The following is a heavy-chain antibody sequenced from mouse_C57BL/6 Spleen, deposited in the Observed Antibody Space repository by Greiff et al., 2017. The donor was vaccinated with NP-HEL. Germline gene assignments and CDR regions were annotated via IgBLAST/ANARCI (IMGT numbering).Heavy chain of an antibody. CDR3: ALYYGSSPFDY. V-gene: IGHV1-80*01. CDR2: IYPGDGDT. D-gene: IGHD1-1*01. J-gene: IGHJ2*01. CDR1: GYAFSSYW. Sequence: LVESGASVKISCKASGYAFSSYWMNWVKQRPGKGLEWIGQIYPGDGDTNYNGKFKGKATLTADKSSSTAYMQLSSLTSEDSAVYFCALYYGSSPFDYWGQGTTLTVSS.